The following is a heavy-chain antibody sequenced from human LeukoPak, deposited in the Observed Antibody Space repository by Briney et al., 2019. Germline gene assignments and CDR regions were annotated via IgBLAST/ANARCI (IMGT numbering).Heavy chain of an antibody. CDR1: GFTFSSYN. Sequence: PGGSLRLSCAASGFTFSSYNMNWVRQAPGKGLEWVSSISSSSSYIYYADSVKGRFTISRDNAKNSLYLQMNSLRAEDTAVYYCARDERGYYDSSGYWSYWGQGTLVTVSS. J-gene: IGHJ4*02. D-gene: IGHD3-22*01. CDR3: ARDERGYYDSSGYWSY. V-gene: IGHV3-21*01. CDR2: ISSSSSYI.